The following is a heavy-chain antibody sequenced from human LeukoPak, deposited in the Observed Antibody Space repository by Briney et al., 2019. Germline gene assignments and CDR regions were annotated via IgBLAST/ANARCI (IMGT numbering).Heavy chain of an antibody. CDR3: ARDLGGSYYHFDS. Sequence: SETLSLTCTVSGGSISSSSYYWGWIRQPPGKGLEWIGSIYYSGSTYYNPSLKSRVTISVDTSKNQFSLKLTSVTAADAAVYYCARDLGGSYYHFDSWGQGTLVTVSS. D-gene: IGHD1-26*01. CDR2: IYYSGST. J-gene: IGHJ4*02. V-gene: IGHV4-39*07. CDR1: GGSISSSSYY.